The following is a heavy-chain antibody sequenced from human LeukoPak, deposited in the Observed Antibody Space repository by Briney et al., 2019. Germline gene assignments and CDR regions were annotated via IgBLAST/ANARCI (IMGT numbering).Heavy chain of an antibody. V-gene: IGHV3-30*02. CDR2: IHASGNSK. J-gene: IGHJ1*01. Sequence: PGGSLRLSCAPSGFTFSGSGMHWVRQAPGKGLEWLTFIHASGNSKYYADSVRGRFTISRDNSKNTLSLQMNSLRVEDTGVYYCARSLTDREYFQHWGQGTLVTVSS. CDR1: GFTFSGSG. CDR3: ARSLTDREYFQH.